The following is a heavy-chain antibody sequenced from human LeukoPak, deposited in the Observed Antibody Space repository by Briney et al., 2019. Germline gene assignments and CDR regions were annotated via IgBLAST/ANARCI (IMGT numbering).Heavy chain of an antibody. D-gene: IGHD2-2*01. J-gene: IGHJ6*03. CDR1: GFTFSSYW. Sequence: MSGGSLRLSCAASGFTFSSYWMSWVRQAPGKGLEWVSSISSSSSYIYYADSVKGRFTISRDNAKNSLYLQMNSQRAEDTAVYYCARDMGYCSTTSCYGRWDYYYYMDVWGKGTTVTVSS. V-gene: IGHV3-21*01. CDR2: ISSSSSYI. CDR3: ARDMGYCSTTSCYGRWDYYYYMDV.